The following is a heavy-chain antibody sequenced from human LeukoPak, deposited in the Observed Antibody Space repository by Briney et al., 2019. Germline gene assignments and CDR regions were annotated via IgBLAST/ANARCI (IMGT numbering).Heavy chain of an antibody. V-gene: IGHV4-59*12. CDR2: IYYRGST. D-gene: IGHD1-26*01. CDR1: GGSINTYY. J-gene: IGHJ4*02. Sequence: SSETLSLTCTVSGGSINTYYWSWIRQPPGKGLEWIGNIYYRGSTNYNPSLKSRVTISVDTSKNQFSLKVSSVTAADTAVYYCARGSGGATSVTYYFDYWGQGTLVTVSS. CDR3: ARGSGGATSVTYYFDY.